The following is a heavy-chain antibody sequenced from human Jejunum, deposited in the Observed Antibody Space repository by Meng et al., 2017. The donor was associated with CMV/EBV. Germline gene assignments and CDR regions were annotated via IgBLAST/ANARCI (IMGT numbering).Heavy chain of an antibody. CDR1: GGSISSGDYY. J-gene: IGHJ5*01. V-gene: IGHV4-30-4*08. CDR2: MHHSGGN. D-gene: IGHD5-24*01. Sequence: CTVSGGSISSGDYYWSWIRQPPGKGLEWMGYMHHSGGNSYNPSLKGRVTMAIDTSKNQFFLKVTSVTVADTAVYYCARERRDANWLDSWGRGSLVTVSS. CDR3: ARERRDANWLDS.